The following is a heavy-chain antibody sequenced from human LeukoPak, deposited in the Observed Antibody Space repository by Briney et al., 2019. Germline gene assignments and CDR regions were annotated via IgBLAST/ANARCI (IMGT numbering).Heavy chain of an antibody. CDR2: INHSGST. CDR1: GGSFSGYY. V-gene: IGHV4-34*01. Sequence: SETLSLTCAVYGGSFSGYYWSWIRQPPGKGLEWIGEINHSGSTNYNPSLKSRVTISVDTSKNQFSLKLSSVTAADTAVYYCARGQRFFGYSYGFSYFDYWGQGTLVTVSS. J-gene: IGHJ4*02. D-gene: IGHD5-18*01. CDR3: ARGQRFFGYSYGFSYFDY.